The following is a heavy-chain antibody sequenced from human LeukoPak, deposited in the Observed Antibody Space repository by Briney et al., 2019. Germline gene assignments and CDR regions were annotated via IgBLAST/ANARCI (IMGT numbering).Heavy chain of an antibody. Sequence: GSLRLSCAASGFTFSSYSLNWVRRAPGKGLEWVSSISSSSSYIYYADSVKGRFTISRDNAKNSLYLQMNSLGAEDTAVYYCARVRNYYGSGTYYYGMDVWGQGTTVTVSS. CDR3: ARVRNYYGSGTYYYGMDV. D-gene: IGHD3-10*01. CDR1: GFTFSSYS. V-gene: IGHV3-21*01. CDR2: ISSSSSYI. J-gene: IGHJ6*02.